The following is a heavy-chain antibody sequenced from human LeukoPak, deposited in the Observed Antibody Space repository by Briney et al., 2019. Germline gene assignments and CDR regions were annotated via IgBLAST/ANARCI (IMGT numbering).Heavy chain of an antibody. CDR3: ARWVDDFWSGGAFDI. V-gene: IGHV3-66*01. Sequence: PGGSLRLSCAASGFTVSSNYMSWVRQAPGKGLEWVSVIYSGGSTYYADSVKGRFTISRDNSKNTLYLQMNSLRAEDTAVYYCARWVDDFWSGGAFDIWGQGTMVTVSS. D-gene: IGHD3-3*01. CDR1: GFTVSSNY. CDR2: IYSGGST. J-gene: IGHJ3*02.